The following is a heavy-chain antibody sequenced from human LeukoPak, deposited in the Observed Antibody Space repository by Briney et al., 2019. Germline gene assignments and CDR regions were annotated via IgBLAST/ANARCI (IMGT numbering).Heavy chain of an antibody. CDR2: TSGSGGST. D-gene: IGHD2-15*01. J-gene: IGHJ1*01. CDR1: GFTFSSYA. CDR3: AKVSLTRCSGGSCYPAEYFQH. V-gene: IGHV3-23*01. Sequence: PGGSLRLSCAASGFTFSSYAMSWVRQAPGKGLEWVSATSGSGGSTYYADSVKGRFTISRDNSKNTLYLQMNSLRAEDTAVYYCAKVSLTRCSGGSCYPAEYFQHWGQGTLVTVSS.